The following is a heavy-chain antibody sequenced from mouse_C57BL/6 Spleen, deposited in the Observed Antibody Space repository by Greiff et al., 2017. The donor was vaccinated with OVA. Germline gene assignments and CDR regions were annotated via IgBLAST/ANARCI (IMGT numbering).Heavy chain of an antibody. Sequence: VQLQQSGADLARPGASVKMSCKASGYTFTSYTMHWVKQRPGQGLEWIGYINPSSGYTKYNQKFKDKATLTADKSSSTAYMQLSSLTSEDSAVYYCAREGYGYGAMDYWGQGTSVTVSS. V-gene: IGHV1-4*01. CDR1: GYTFTSYT. CDR2: INPSSGYT. CDR3: AREGYGYGAMDY. J-gene: IGHJ4*01. D-gene: IGHD2-2*01.